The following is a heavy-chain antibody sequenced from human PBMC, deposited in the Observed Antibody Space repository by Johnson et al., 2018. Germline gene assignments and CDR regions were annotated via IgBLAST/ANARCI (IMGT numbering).Heavy chain of an antibody. CDR2: IKSKTDGGTT. J-gene: IGHJ6*03. Sequence: VQLVQSGGGLVKPGGSLRLSCAASGFTFSNAWMNWVRQAPGKGLELVGRIKSKTDGGTTDYAAPVKGRFTISRDDSKNTLYLQMNSLKTEDTSVYYCTTRSYPYYYYYMDGGGKGTTVTVSS. CDR3: TTRSYPYYYYYMDG. V-gene: IGHV3-15*07. CDR1: GFTFSNAW.